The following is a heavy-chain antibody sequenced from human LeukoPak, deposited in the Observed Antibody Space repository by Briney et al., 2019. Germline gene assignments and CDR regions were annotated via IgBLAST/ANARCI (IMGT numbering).Heavy chain of an antibody. J-gene: IGHJ6*03. CDR3: GSLRDGYNFDSYYMDV. V-gene: IGHV1-2*02. D-gene: IGHD5-24*01. CDR1: GYTFTVYY. CDR2: INPNSGGT. Sequence: AVTVSCKASGYTFTVYYMHWVRQAPRQGLEWMGRINPNSGGTNYAQKFQGRVTMTRDTSISTAYMELSRLRSDGTAVYYCGSLRDGYNFDSYYMDVWGKGTTVTVSS.